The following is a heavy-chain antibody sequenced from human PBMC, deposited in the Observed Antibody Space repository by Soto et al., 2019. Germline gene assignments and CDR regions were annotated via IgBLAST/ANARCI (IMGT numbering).Heavy chain of an antibody. CDR3: VRDTSLSLQLGFDI. Sequence: XGTLALTCTVSGGSISSYYWSGIRQPPGKGLEWIGYIYYSGSTNYNPSLKSRVIISVDTSKNQFSLELRSLTAADTAVYSCVRDTSLSLQLGFDIWGQGTMVTVSS. J-gene: IGHJ3*02. V-gene: IGHV4-59*12. D-gene: IGHD3-16*01. CDR1: GGSISSYY. CDR2: IYYSGST.